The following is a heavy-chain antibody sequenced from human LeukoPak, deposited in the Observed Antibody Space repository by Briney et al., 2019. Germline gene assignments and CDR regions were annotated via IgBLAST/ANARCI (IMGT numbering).Heavy chain of an antibody. Sequence: GASVKVSCKASGYTFTGYYMHWVRQAPGQGLEWMGWINPNSGGTNYAQKFQGRVTMTRDTSISTAYMELSRLRSDDTAVYYCAVDLGEQWLVRGVFDYWGQGTLVTVSS. CDR2: INPNSGGT. CDR3: AVDLGEQWLVRGVFDY. CDR1: GYTFTGYY. J-gene: IGHJ4*02. D-gene: IGHD6-19*01. V-gene: IGHV1-2*02.